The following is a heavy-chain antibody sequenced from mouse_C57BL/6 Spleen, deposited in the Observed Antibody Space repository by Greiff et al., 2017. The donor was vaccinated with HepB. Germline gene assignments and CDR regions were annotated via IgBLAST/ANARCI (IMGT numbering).Heavy chain of an antibody. CDR1: GYAFSSSW. V-gene: IGHV1-82*01. Sequence: VKLMESGPELVKPGASVKISCKASGYAFSSSWMNWVKQRPGKGLEWIGRIYPGDGDTNYNGKFKGKATLTADKSSSTAYMQLSSLTSEDSAVYFCARLGSSYYAMDYWGQGTPVTVSS. D-gene: IGHD3-1*01. J-gene: IGHJ4*01. CDR3: ARLGSSYYAMDY. CDR2: IYPGDGDT.